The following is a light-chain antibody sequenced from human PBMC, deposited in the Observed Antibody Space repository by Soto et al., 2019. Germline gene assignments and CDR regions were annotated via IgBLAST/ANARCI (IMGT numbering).Light chain of an antibody. CDR3: QQYGSSPPSLT. Sequence: EIVLTQSPGTLSLSPGERATLSCRASQSVSRSYLAWYQQKPGQAPRLLIYCASSRATGIPDRFSGSGSGTDFTLTISILEPEDFAVYYCQQYGSSPPSLTFGGGTKVEIK. V-gene: IGKV3-20*01. J-gene: IGKJ4*01. CDR1: QSVSRSY. CDR2: CAS.